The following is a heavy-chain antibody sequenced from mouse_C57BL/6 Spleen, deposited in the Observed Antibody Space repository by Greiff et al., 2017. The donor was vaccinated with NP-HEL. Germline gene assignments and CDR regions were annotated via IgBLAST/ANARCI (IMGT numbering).Heavy chain of an antibody. J-gene: IGHJ3*01. CDR2: INPNNGGT. V-gene: IGHV1-26*01. Sequence: EVQLQQSGPELVKPGASVKISCKASGYTFTDYYMNWVKQSHGKSLEWIGDINPNNGGTSYNQKFKGKATLTVDKSSSTAYMELRSLTSEDSAVYYCARCGDVPFAYWGQGTLVTVSA. CDR1: GYTFTDYY. CDR3: ARCGDVPFAY.